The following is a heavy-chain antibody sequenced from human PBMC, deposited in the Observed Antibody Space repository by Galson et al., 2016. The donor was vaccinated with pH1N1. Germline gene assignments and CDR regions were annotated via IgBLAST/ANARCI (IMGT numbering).Heavy chain of an antibody. Sequence: SLRLSCAASGFTFTSYAMHWVRQAPGKGLEWVAVILYDGTNENYADSVKGRFTISRDKTQSTVYLQMNSLRTEDTAVYYCARDSEYSGHEGFHWAQGTLVIVSS. D-gene: IGHD5-12*01. J-gene: IGHJ4*02. CDR2: ILYDGTNE. V-gene: IGHV3-30*04. CDR1: GFTFTSYA. CDR3: ARDSEYSGHEGFH.